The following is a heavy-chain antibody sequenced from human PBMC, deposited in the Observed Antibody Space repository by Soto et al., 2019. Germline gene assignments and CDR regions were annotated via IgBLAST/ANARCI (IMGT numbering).Heavy chain of an antibody. CDR3: AHLRPPLTMIGGNFDY. V-gene: IGHV2-5*02. CDR1: GFSLSTSGVG. Sequence: QITLKESGPTLVKPTQTLTLTCTFSGFSLSTSGVGVGWIRQPPGKALEWLALIYWDDDKRYSPSLKSRLTTTKDTSKNQVVLTMPHMDPVDTATYYCAHLRPPLTMIGGNFDYWGQGTLVTVSS. D-gene: IGHD3-10*02. CDR2: IYWDDDK. J-gene: IGHJ4*02.